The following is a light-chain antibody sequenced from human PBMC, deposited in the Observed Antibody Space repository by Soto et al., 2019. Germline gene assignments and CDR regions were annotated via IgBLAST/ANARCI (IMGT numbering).Light chain of an antibody. Sequence: EIVMTQSQGTLSLSPGERATLSCRASQSVRIYLAWYQQKAGQAPRLLIYAASTRATGIPARFSGSGSGTEFTLTICSLPSEDFAVDYCQQYSIWRTFCQGTKVDIK. CDR2: AAS. J-gene: IGKJ1*01. CDR1: QSVRIY. CDR3: QQYSIWRT. V-gene: IGKV3-15*01.